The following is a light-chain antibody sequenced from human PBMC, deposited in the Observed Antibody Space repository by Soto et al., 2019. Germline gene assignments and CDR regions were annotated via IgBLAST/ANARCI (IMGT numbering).Light chain of an antibody. Sequence: DIQMTQSPSTPSASVGDRVTITCRASQTINSWLAWYQQKPGKAPKLLIYKASYLQSWVPSTFSGSGSGTEFTLTISSLQPDDFATYYCQQYKSYSSWTFGQGTKVDIK. J-gene: IGKJ1*01. CDR1: QTINSW. V-gene: IGKV1-5*03. CDR2: KAS. CDR3: QQYKSYSSWT.